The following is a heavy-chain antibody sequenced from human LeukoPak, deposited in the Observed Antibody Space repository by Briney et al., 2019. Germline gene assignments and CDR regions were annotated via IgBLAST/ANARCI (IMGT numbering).Heavy chain of an antibody. J-gene: IGHJ4*02. CDR1: GGSISSGGYY. D-gene: IGHD2-15*01. CDR3: AGWGYCSGGSCYPSY. Sequence: PSETLSLTCTVSGGSISSGGYYWSWIRQHPGKGLEWIGYIYYSGSTYYNPSLKSRVTISVDTSKNQFSLKLSSVTAADTAVYYCAGWGYCSGGSCYPSYWGQGTLVTVSS. V-gene: IGHV4-31*03. CDR2: IYYSGST.